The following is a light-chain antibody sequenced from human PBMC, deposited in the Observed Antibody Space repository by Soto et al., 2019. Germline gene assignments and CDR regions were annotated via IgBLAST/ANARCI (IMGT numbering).Light chain of an antibody. CDR2: GAS. CDR3: QQYNNWPRT. J-gene: IGKJ1*01. CDR1: QSVGSY. V-gene: IGKV3-15*01. Sequence: EVVMTQSPATLYVSPGERATLSCRASQSVGSYLAWYQQKPGQAPRLLIYGASTRAAGISPRFSGGGSGTEFTLTISSLLSEDFAVYYCQQYNNWPRTFGQGTKVGIK.